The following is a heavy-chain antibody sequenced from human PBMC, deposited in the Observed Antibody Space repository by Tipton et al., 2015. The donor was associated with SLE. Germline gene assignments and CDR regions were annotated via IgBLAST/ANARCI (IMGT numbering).Heavy chain of an antibody. Sequence: GLVKPSETLSLTCTVSGYSISRGYYWGWIRQPPGGGLEWLGSVYPGGTAYYNPSLKSRVTFSVDTSKSQFSLKLTSVTAADTAVYYCARLSNNDRRYFDYWGQGTLVTVSS. CDR2: VYPGGTA. CDR1: GYSISRGYY. CDR3: ARLSNNDRRYFDY. J-gene: IGHJ4*02. D-gene: IGHD3-9*01. V-gene: IGHV4-38-2*02.